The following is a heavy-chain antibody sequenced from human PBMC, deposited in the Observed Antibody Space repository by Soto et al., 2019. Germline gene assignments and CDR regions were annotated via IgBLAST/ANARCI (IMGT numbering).Heavy chain of an antibody. J-gene: IGHJ3*02. V-gene: IGHV3-15*01. D-gene: IGHD3-22*01. CDR2: IKSKTDGGTT. Sequence: GSLRLSCAASGFTFSNAWMSWVRQAPGKGLEWVGRIKSKTDGGTTDYAAPVKGRFTISRDDSKNTLYLQMNSLKTEDTAVYYCTTSRYYYDSSGYWDAFDIWGQGTMVTVSS. CDR3: TTSRYYYDSSGYWDAFDI. CDR1: GFTFSNAW.